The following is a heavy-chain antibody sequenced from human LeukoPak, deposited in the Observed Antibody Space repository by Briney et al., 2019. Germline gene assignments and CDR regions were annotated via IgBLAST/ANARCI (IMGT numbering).Heavy chain of an antibody. CDR1: GYTFTGYY. CDR2: INPNSGGT. V-gene: IGHV1-2*02. Sequence: ASVNVSCKASGYTFTGYYMHWVRQAPGQGLEWMGWINPNSGGTNYAQKFQGRVTMTRDTSISTAYMELSRLRSDDTAVYYCARTYYYGSGSYYQTFDYWGQGTLVTVSS. D-gene: IGHD3-10*01. CDR3: ARTYYYGSGSYYQTFDY. J-gene: IGHJ4*02.